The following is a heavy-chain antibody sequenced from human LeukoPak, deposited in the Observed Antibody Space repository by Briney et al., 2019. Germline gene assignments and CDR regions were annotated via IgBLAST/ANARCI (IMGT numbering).Heavy chain of an antibody. CDR2: IIPIFGTA. V-gene: IGHV1-69*05. CDR3: ARGIAAAAPFDY. CDR1: GGTFSSYA. D-gene: IGHD6-13*01. J-gene: IGHJ4*02. Sequence: ASVTVSCKASGGTFSSYAISWVRQAPGQGLEWMGGIIPIFGTANYAQKFQGRVTITTDESTSTAYMELSSLRSEDTAVYYCARGIAAAAPFDYWGQGTLVTVSS.